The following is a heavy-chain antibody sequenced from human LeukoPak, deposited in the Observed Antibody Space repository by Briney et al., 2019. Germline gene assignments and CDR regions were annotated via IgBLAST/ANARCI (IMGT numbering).Heavy chain of an antibody. D-gene: IGHD5/OR15-5a*01. J-gene: IGHJ2*01. Sequence: GGSLRLSCAASGFTLTTYTIGWVRQVTGKGLEWVSLITAIGSTTYYADSVKGRFTISRDSSTSTLYLQMNTLRAEDTAVYYCAKANIVSTIGWYFDLWGRGTLVTVSS. CDR1: GFTLTTYT. CDR3: AKANIVSTIGWYFDL. CDR2: ITAIGSTT. V-gene: IGHV3-23*01.